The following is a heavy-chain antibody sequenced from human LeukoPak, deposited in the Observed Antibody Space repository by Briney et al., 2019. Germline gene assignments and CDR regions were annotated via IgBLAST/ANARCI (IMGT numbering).Heavy chain of an antibody. V-gene: IGHV3-48*03. Sequence: PGGSLRLSCAASGFTFSSYEMNWVRQAPGKGLEWVSYISSSGSTIYYADSVKGRFTISRDNAKSSLYLQMNSLRAEDTAVYYCARDFGSYYGSAFDIWGQGTMVTVSS. CDR3: ARDFGSYYGSAFDI. CDR1: GFTFSSYE. CDR2: ISSSGSTI. D-gene: IGHD1-26*01. J-gene: IGHJ3*02.